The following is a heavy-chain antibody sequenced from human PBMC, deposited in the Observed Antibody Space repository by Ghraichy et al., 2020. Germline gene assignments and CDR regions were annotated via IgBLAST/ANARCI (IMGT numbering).Heavy chain of an antibody. CDR3: AREWGRSSSSLGVFWFDP. V-gene: IGHV3-7*01. D-gene: IGHD6-6*01. J-gene: IGHJ5*02. CDR2: IKQDGSVK. Sequence: GGSLRLSCAASGFTFSRYWMSWVRQAPGKGLEWVANIKQDGSVKYSGDSVKGRFTISRDNAKNSLFLQMNSLRAEDTAVYYCAREWGRSSSSLGVFWFDPWGQGTLVTVSS. CDR1: GFTFSRYW.